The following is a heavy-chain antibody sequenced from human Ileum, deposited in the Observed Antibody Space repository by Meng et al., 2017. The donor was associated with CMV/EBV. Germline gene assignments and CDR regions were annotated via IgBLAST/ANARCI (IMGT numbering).Heavy chain of an antibody. D-gene: IGHD3-22*01. V-gene: IGHV3-15*01. CDR2: IKSKTDGGTT. CDR3: TTVLFDHSSGYYYVDY. J-gene: IGHJ4*02. CDR1: GFTFSSAW. Sequence: GGSLRLSCAASGFTFSSAWMSWVRQAPWKGLEWVGRIKSKTDGGTTDYAAPVKGRFTISRDDSKNTLYLQMNSLKTEDTAVYYCTTVLFDHSSGYYYVDYWGQGTLVTVSS.